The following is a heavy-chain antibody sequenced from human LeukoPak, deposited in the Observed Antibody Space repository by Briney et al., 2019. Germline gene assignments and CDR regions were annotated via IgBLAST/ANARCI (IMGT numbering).Heavy chain of an antibody. Sequence: PSETLSLTCTVYGGSISSHYCSWIRQPAGKGLEWIGYIHSSGSTNYNPSLKSRVTISVDTSKNQFSLKLSSVTAADTAVYYCASGAYYFDYWGQGTLVTVSS. CDR3: ASGAYYFDY. J-gene: IGHJ4*02. V-gene: IGHV4-59*11. D-gene: IGHD1-26*01. CDR1: GGSISSHY. CDR2: IHSSGST.